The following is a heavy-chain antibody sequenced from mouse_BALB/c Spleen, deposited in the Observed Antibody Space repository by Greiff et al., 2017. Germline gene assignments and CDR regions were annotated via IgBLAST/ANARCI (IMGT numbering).Heavy chain of an antibody. CDR1: GYSITSDYA. CDR3: ARRDPYGGFAY. CDR2: ISYSGST. Sequence: EVKLMESGPGLVKPSQSLSLTCTVTGYSITSDYAWNWIRQFPGNKLEWMGYISYSGSTSYNPSLKSRISITRDTSKNQFFLQLNSVTTEDTATYYCARRDPYGGFAYWGQGTLVTVSA. V-gene: IGHV3-2*02. J-gene: IGHJ3*01. D-gene: IGHD1-1*01.